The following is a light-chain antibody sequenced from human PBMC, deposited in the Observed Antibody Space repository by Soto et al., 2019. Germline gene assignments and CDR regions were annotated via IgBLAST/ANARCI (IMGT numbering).Light chain of an antibody. CDR3: QQRSNWPLT. CDR2: DAS. J-gene: IGKJ4*01. Sequence: DIVLTPSPGTLSLSPGEISTISCRASQSVSNNYLAWYQQKPGQAPRLLIYDASNRATGIPARFSGSGSGTDFTLTISSLEPEDFAVYYCQQRSNWPLTFGGGTTVDIK. V-gene: IGKV3-11*01. CDR1: QSVSNNY.